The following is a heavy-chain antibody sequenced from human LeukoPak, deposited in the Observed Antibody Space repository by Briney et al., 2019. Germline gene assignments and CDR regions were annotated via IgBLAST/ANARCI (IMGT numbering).Heavy chain of an antibody. J-gene: IGHJ5*02. D-gene: IGHD2-2*01. V-gene: IGHV3-23*01. CDR1: GFTFSSYG. Sequence: GGSLRLSCAASGFTFSSYGMSWVRQAPGKGLEWVSAISGSGGSTYYADSVKGRFTISRDNSKNTLYLQMNSLRSDDTAVYYCARDLVPAAKVGWAAQNNWFDPWGQGTLVTVSS. CDR3: ARDLVPAAKVGWAAQNNWFDP. CDR2: ISGSGGST.